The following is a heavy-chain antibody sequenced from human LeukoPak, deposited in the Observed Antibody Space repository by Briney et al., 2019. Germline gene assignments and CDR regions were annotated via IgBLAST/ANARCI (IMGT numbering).Heavy chain of an antibody. J-gene: IGHJ4*02. CDR2: INPNSGGT. Sequence: ASVKVSCKASGYTFTGYYMHWVRQAPGQGLEWMGWINPNSGGTNYAQKFQGRVTMTRDTSISTAYMELSRLRSGDTAVYYCARAYSGSYYEGYWGQGTLVTVSS. V-gene: IGHV1-2*02. D-gene: IGHD1-26*01. CDR3: ARAYSGSYYEGY. CDR1: GYTFTGYY.